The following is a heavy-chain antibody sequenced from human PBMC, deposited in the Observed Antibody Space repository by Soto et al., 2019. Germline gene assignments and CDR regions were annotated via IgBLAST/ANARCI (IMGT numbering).Heavy chain of an antibody. D-gene: IGHD6-13*01. CDR2: IIPIFGTA. J-gene: IGHJ3*02. CDR3: ARYRDYGSLVQDAFDI. V-gene: IGHV1-69*12. CDR1: GGTFSSYA. Sequence: QVQLVQSGAEVKKPGSSVKVSCKASGGTFSSYAISWVRQAPGQGLEWMGGIIPIFGTANYAQKFQGRVTITADEATSTAYMERSSLRSEDTAVYYCARYRDYGSLVQDAFDIWGQGTMVTVSS.